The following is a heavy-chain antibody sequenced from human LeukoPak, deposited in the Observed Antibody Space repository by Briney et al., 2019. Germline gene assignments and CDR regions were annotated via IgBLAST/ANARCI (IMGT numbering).Heavy chain of an antibody. Sequence: GGSLRLSCAASGFTVSSNYMSWVRQAPGKGLEWVSVIYSGGSTYYADSVKGRFTISRDNSKNTLYLRMNSLRAEDTAVYYCARGLSPERGYSYGTNDYWGQGTLVTVSS. CDR1: GFTVSSNY. J-gene: IGHJ4*02. CDR3: ARGLSPERGYSYGTNDY. V-gene: IGHV3-66*01. D-gene: IGHD5-18*01. CDR2: IYSGGST.